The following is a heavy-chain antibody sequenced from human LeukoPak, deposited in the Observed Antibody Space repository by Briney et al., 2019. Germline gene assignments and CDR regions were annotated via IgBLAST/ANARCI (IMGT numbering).Heavy chain of an antibody. CDR3: ARVGAPGGLRPYHYYY. CDR2: IDPASGIT. D-gene: IGHD3-16*01. J-gene: IGHJ4*02. Sequence: ASVQVSCKASGYIFSDYWIHWVRQAPGRGLECLGWIDPASGITNQPQKFQGRITVTRDTSASTVYMALTGLTTDDTALYYCARVGAPGGLRPYHYYYWGQGTLVTVSS. CDR1: GYIFSDYW. V-gene: IGHV1-2*02.